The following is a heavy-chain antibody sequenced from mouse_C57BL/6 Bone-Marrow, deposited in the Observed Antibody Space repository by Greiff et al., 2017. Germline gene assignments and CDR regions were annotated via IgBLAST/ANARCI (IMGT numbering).Heavy chain of an antibody. J-gene: IGHJ4*01. D-gene: IGHD4-1*01. Sequence: QVQLQQSGPELVKPGASVKISCKASGYAFSSSWMNWVKQRPGKGLGWIGRIYPGEGDTNYNGKFKGKAKLIADKSSSTADMQLSSLTSEDSAVYFCARGGGELGRYAMDYWGQGTSVTVSS. V-gene: IGHV1-82*01. CDR1: GYAFSSSW. CDR2: IYPGEGDT. CDR3: ARGGGELGRYAMDY.